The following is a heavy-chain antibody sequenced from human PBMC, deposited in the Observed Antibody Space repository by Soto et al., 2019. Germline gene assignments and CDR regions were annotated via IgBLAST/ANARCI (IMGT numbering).Heavy chain of an antibody. J-gene: IGHJ6*02. CDR1: GFTFSSYA. CDR3: AKSGCMGVALPPYYYGMDV. V-gene: IGHV3-23*01. Sequence: GGSLRLSCAASGFTFSSYAMSWVRQAPGKGLEWVSAISGSGGSTYYADSVKGRFTISRDNSKNTLYLQMNSLRAEDTAVYYCAKSGCMGVALPPYYYGMDVWGQGTTDTVSS. D-gene: IGHD6-19*01. CDR2: ISGSGGST.